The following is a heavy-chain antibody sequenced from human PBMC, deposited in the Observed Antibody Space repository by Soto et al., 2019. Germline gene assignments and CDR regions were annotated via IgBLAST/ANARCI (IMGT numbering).Heavy chain of an antibody. D-gene: IGHD6-6*01. CDR3: ARDVYSGSGDAFDI. Sequence: ASVKVSCKTSGYTFHIYGITWVRQAPGRGLEWMGWISTYTGKTDYAQNLQGRVTMTTDTSTGTAYLELRSLRSDDTAVYYCARDVYSGSGDAFDIWGQGTMVTVSS. V-gene: IGHV1-18*01. J-gene: IGHJ3*02. CDR2: ISTYTGKT. CDR1: GYTFHIYG.